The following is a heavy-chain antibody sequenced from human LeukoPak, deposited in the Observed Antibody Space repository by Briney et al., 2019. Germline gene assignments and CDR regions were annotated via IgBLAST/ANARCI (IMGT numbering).Heavy chain of an antibody. CDR1: GFTFSNYA. V-gene: IGHV4-34*01. CDR2: INHSGST. Sequence: GSLRLSCAASGFTFSNYAMTWVRQPPGKGLEWIGEINHSGSTNYNPSLKSRVTISVDTSKNQFSLKLSFVTAADTAVYYCARVSVTMIVVVITTAAFDIWGQGTMVTVSS. J-gene: IGHJ3*02. CDR3: ARVSVTMIVVVITTAAFDI. D-gene: IGHD3-22*01.